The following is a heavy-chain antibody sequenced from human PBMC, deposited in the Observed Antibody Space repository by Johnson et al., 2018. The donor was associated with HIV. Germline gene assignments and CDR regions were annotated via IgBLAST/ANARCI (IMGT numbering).Heavy chain of an antibody. CDR2: IRYDGSNK. CDR1: GLTVSSSY. CDR3: ARGSNRRVSAFDL. V-gene: IGHV3-30*02. J-gene: IGHJ3*01. D-gene: IGHD2/OR15-2a*01. Sequence: QVQLVESGGGVVQPGGSLRLSCATSGLTVSSSYMSWVRQAPGKGLEWVAFIRYDGSNKYYADSVKGRFTISRDNSKNTLYVQMNSLRTEDTAVYYCARGSNRRVSAFDLWGQGTMVTVSS.